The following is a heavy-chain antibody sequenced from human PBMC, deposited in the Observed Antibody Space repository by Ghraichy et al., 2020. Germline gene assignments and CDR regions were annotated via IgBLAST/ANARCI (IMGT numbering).Heavy chain of an antibody. CDR2: IRSKADGGTT. Sequence: GGSLRLSCIASGFSFGDHAMRWFRQAPGKGLEWVGFIRSKADGGTTEYAASVKVRFTISRDESKSIAYLQMNSLKTEDTAVYYCTSTRPKRIQLSSSWYYFDYWSQVTLATVSP. CDR1: GFSFGDHA. V-gene: IGHV3-49*03. D-gene: IGHD6-13*01. CDR3: TSTRPKRIQLSSSWYYFDY. J-gene: IGHJ4*02.